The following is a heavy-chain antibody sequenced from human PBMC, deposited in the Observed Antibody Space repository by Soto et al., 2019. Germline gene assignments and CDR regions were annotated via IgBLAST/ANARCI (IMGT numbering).Heavy chain of an antibody. D-gene: IGHD1-1*01. Sequence: QVQLVQSGGGVVQPGRSLRLSCATSGYTFSSYDMQWVRHAPGKGVEWVALISYEGLNTYYADSVRGRFIISRDNSKNILYLQMHSLRPDDTAVYYCAKLIYPLNSCGLDVWGQGATVIVSS. CDR1: GYTFSSYD. CDR2: ISYEGLNT. CDR3: AKLIYPLNSCGLDV. V-gene: IGHV3-30*18. J-gene: IGHJ6*02.